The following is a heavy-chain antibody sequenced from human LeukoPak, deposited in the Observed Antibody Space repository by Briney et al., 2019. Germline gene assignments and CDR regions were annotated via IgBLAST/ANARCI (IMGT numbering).Heavy chain of an antibody. V-gene: IGHV3-74*01. D-gene: IGHD1-26*01. J-gene: IGHJ4*02. CDR2: IKSDGSYT. CDR1: GFTFSSYW. CDR3: ARGIVGATVADY. Sequence: GGSLRLSCAASGFTFSSYWMHWVRQAPGKGLVWVSRIKSDGSYTGYADSVKGRFTISRDDAKNALYLQMNSLRVEDTAVYYCARGIVGATVADYWGLGTLVTVSS.